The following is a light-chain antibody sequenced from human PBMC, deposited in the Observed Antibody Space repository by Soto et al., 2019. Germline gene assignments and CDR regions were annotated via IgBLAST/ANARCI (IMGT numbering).Light chain of an antibody. V-gene: IGKV1-5*03. J-gene: IGKJ1*01. CDR1: QSISSW. CDR2: KAS. CDR3: QQYDTFSGT. Sequence: QRTQSPSTLSASVGARFTITCRASQSISSWLAWYKQKPGTAPKLRIDKASTLKSGVPSRCSGSGSGTKCTLTIASLQPDDFATYYCQQYDTFSGTFGPGTKVDIK.